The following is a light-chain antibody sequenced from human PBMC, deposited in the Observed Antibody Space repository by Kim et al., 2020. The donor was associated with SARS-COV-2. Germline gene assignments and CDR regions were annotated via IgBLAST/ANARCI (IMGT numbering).Light chain of an antibody. V-gene: IGLV1-51*01. CDR1: SSNIGNNY. Sequence: QSVLTQPPSVSAAPGQKVTISCSGSSSNIGNNYVSWYQQLPGTAPKLLIYDNNKRPSGIPDRFSGSKSGTSATLGITGLQTGDEADYYCGTWYSSLSAYVVFGGGTQLTVL. CDR2: DNN. CDR3: GTWYSSLSAYVV. J-gene: IGLJ2*01.